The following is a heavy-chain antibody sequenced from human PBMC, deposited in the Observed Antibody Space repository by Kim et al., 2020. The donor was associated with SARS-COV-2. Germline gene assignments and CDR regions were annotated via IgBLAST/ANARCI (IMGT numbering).Heavy chain of an antibody. Sequence: GESLKISCEGSGYNFTNYWIGWVRRMPGKGLEWMGIIYPADSDIRYSPSFQGQVPISVDKSITTAYLQWRSLKASDTAMYYCARLWRGSKYSSSGGLDVWGQGTTVSVSS. J-gene: IGHJ6*02. V-gene: IGHV5-51*01. CDR3: ARLWRGSKYSSSGGLDV. CDR1: GYNFTNYW. CDR2: IYPADSDI. D-gene: IGHD6-6*01.